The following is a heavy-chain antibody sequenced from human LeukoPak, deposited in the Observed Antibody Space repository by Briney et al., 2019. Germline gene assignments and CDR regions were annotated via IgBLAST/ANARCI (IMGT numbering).Heavy chain of an antibody. Sequence: PSETLSLTCTVSGGSISSYYWSWIRQPPGKGLEWIGYIYYSGSTNYNPSLKSRVTISVDTSKNQFSPKLSSVTAADTAVYYCARATRGAHYYDSSGYSYFDYWGQGTLVTVSS. CDR1: GGSISSYY. D-gene: IGHD3-22*01. V-gene: IGHV4-59*01. CDR3: ARATRGAHYYDSSGYSYFDY. J-gene: IGHJ4*02. CDR2: IYYSGST.